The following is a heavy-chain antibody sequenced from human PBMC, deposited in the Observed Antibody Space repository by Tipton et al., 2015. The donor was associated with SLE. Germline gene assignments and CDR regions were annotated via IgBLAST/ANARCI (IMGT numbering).Heavy chain of an antibody. CDR2: IYFSGST. J-gene: IGHJ4*02. Sequence: TLSLTCTVSGGSISSGGYYWSWIRQPPGKGLAWIGYIYFSGSTYYNPSLMSRVTISVDTSKNQFSLKLSSVTAADTAVYYCARGGYSYGDWDYWGQGTLVTVSS. CDR3: ARGGYSYGDWDY. CDR1: GGSISSGGYY. D-gene: IGHD5-18*01. V-gene: IGHV4-31*03.